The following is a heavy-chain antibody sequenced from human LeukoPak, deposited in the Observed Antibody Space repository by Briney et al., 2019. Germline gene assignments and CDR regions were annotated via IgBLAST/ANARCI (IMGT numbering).Heavy chain of an antibody. CDR1: GFSFSSYG. Sequence: ASVKVSCKASGFSFSSYGFSWVRQAPGQGLEWMGWISAYSGKTNYAQKFQGRVTMTTDTSTTTVYMDLRSLRSDDTAVYFCARGGALTSFDSWGQGTLITVSS. V-gene: IGHV1-18*01. D-gene: IGHD1-26*01. CDR2: ISAYSGKT. CDR3: ARGGALTSFDS. J-gene: IGHJ4*02.